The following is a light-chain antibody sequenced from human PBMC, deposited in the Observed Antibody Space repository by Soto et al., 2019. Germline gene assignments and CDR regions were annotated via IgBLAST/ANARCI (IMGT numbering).Light chain of an antibody. J-gene: IGLJ1*01. V-gene: IGLV1-47*01. CDR3: AAWDDSLSGPHYV. Sequence: QSALTQPPSASGTPGQRVTFSCSGSSSKIGSNYVYWYQQLPGTAPKLLIYRNNQRPSGVPDRFSGSKSGTSASLAISGLRSEDEADYYCAAWDDSLSGPHYVFGTGTKVTVL. CDR1: SSKIGSNY. CDR2: RNN.